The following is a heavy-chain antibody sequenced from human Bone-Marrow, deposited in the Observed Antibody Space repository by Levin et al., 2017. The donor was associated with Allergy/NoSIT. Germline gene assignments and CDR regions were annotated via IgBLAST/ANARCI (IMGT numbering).Heavy chain of an antibody. CDR1: GFTFPIYA. J-gene: IGHJ6*02. Sequence: GGSLRLSCVASGFTFPIYAMNWVRQAPGKGLEWVSTISGSGDNTYYADSVKGRFTISRDSSKSTLYLQMNSLRAEDTAIYYCARGAWSSSFLKNYYGMDVWGQGTAVTVSS. CDR3: ARGAWSSSFLKNYYGMDV. CDR2: ISGSGDNT. V-gene: IGHV3-23*01. D-gene: IGHD6-6*01.